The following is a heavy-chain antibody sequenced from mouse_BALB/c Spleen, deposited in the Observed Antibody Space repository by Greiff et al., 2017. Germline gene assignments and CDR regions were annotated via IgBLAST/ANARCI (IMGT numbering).Heavy chain of an antibody. CDR2: ISYSGST. Sequence: EVQLQQSGPGLVKPSQSLSLTCTVTGYSITSDYAWNWIRQFPGNKLEWMGYISYSGSTSYNPSLKSRISITRDTSKNQFFLQLNSVTTEDTATYYCARCAYGSSYPFAYWPRDSGHCLC. CDR1: GYSITSDYA. V-gene: IGHV3-2*02. J-gene: IGHJ3*01. CDR3: ARCAYGSSYPFAY. D-gene: IGHD1-1*01.